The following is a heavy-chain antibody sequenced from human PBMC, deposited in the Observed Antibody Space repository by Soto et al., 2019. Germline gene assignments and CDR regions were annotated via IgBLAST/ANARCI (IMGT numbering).Heavy chain of an antibody. J-gene: IGHJ6*02. CDR3: ARRGGWSYYYYGMDV. Sequence: GESLKISCKGSGYSFTSYWIGWVRQMPGKGLEWMGIIYPGDSDTRYSPSFQGQVTISADKSISTAYLQWSSLKASDTAMYYCARRGGWSYYYYGMDVWGQGTTVTVSS. V-gene: IGHV5-51*01. CDR2: IYPGDSDT. CDR1: GYSFTSYW. D-gene: IGHD6-19*01.